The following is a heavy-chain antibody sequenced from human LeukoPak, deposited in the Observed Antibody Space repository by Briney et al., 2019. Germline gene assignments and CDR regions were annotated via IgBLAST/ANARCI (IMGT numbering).Heavy chain of an antibody. Sequence: SETLSLTCTVSGGSISSGGYYWSWIRQPPGKGLEWIGYIYHSGSSFYNPSLKSRLTIPMDRSKNQFSLKLSSVTAADTAVYYCVSAYCGGDCYHSLLTDWGQGALVTVSS. CDR1: GGSISSGGYY. V-gene: IGHV4-30-2*01. J-gene: IGHJ4*02. CDR3: VSAYCGGDCYHSLLTD. D-gene: IGHD2-21*02. CDR2: IYHSGSS.